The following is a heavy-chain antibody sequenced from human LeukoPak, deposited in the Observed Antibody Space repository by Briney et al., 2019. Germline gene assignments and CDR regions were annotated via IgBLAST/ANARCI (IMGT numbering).Heavy chain of an antibody. CDR3: ARRATSGNYQMLHFDS. Sequence: SETLSLTCAVYGGSFSGYYWSWIRRPPGKGLEWIGEINHSGSTNYNPSLKSRVTISVDTSKNQFSLTLTSVTAADTAIYYCARRATSGNYQMLHFDSWGQGILVTVSS. D-gene: IGHD1-7*01. J-gene: IGHJ4*01. CDR1: GGSFSGYY. V-gene: IGHV4-34*01. CDR2: INHSGST.